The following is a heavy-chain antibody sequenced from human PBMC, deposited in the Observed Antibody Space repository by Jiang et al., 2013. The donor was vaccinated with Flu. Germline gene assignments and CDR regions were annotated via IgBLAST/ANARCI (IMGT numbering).Heavy chain of an antibody. CDR2: IWYDGSNK. D-gene: IGHD6-19*01. CDR3: AREGASSGWYRYYYYGMDV. V-gene: IGHV3-33*01. Sequence: GFTFSSYGMHWVRQAPGKGLEWVAVIWYDGSNKYYADSVKGRFTISRDNSKNTLYLQMNSLRAEDTAVYYCAREGASSGWYRYYYYGMDVWGQGATVTVSS. J-gene: IGHJ6*02. CDR1: GFTFSSYG.